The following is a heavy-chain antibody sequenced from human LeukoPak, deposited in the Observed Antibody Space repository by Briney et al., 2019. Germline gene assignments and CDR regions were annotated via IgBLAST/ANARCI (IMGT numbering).Heavy chain of an antibody. D-gene: IGHD5/OR15-5a*01. J-gene: IGHJ5*02. Sequence: PSETLSLTCTVSNASISSNTYYRAWLRQPPGKGLEYIGSINYRGSTYYNPSFKSRVTLSVDTSKNQFSLKLSSATAAETAVYYCARVNIVSLFDPWGQGTLVTVSS. CDR3: ARVNIVSLFDP. CDR1: NASISSNTYY. CDR2: INYRGST. V-gene: IGHV4-39*07.